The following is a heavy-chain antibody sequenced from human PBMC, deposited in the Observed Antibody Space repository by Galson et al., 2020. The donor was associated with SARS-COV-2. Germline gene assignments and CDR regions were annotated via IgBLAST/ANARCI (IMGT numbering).Heavy chain of an antibody. CDR2: FDPEDGET. V-gene: IGHV1-24*01. CDR1: GYTLTELS. Sequence: ASVEVSCKVSGYTLTELSMHWVRQAPGKGLEWMGGFDPEDGETIYAQKFQGRVTMTEDTSTDTAYMELSSLRSEDTAVYYCATSTAIAAAGTAWWFDPWGQGTLVTVSS. J-gene: IGHJ5*02. CDR3: ATSTAIAAAGTAWWFDP. D-gene: IGHD6-13*01.